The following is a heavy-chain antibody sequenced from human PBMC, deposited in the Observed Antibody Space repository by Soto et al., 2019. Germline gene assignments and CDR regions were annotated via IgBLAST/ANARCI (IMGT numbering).Heavy chain of an antibody. CDR2: INPDGSGK. CDR3: AGWGQQNY. J-gene: IGHJ4*02. CDR1: GFTFSNYW. V-gene: IGHV3-7*05. D-gene: IGHD3-16*01. Sequence: XXSLRLCCGASGFTFSNYWMHWVRQAPGKGLEWVANINPDGSGKQYVDSVKGRFTMSRDNAKNSLYLKMNSLRVEDTAVYYCAGWGQQNYWGLGTLVTVSS.